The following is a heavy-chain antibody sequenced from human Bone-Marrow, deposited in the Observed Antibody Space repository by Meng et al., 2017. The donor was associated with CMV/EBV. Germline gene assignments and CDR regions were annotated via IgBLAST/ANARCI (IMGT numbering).Heavy chain of an antibody. Sequence: GESLKISCAASGFTFSNAWMSWVRQAPGKGLEWVGRIKSKTDGGTTDYAAPVKGRFTISRDDSKNTLYLQMNSLRAEDTAVYYCARDLYSHYYYGLDVWGQGTTVTVSS. CDR3: ARDLYSHYYYGLDV. CDR2: IKSKTDGGTT. D-gene: IGHD2-8*01. V-gene: IGHV3-15*01. CDR1: GFTFSNAW. J-gene: IGHJ6*02.